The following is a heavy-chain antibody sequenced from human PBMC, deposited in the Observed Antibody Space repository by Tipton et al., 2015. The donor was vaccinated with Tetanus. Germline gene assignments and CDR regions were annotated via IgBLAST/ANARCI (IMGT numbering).Heavy chain of an antibody. V-gene: IGHV4-34*01. CDR1: GGSFSGYY. CDR2: INHSGST. D-gene: IGHD5-18*01. CDR3: RFYSHGYQGYGMDV. Sequence: LRLSCAVYGGSFSGYYWSWIRQPPGKGLEWIGEINHSGSTNYNPSLKSRVTISVDTSKNQFSLKLSSVTAADTAVYYCRFYSHGYQGYGMDVWGQGTTVTVSS. J-gene: IGHJ6*02.